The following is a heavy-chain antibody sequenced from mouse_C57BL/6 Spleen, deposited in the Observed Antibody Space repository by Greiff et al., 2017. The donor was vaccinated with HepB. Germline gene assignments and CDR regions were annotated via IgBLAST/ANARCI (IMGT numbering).Heavy chain of an antibody. J-gene: IGHJ3*01. D-gene: IGHD2-5*01. CDR2: IYPGSGNT. CDR3: ARPSNYWFAY. CDR1: GYSFTSYY. V-gene: IGHV1-66*01. Sequence: VQRVESGPELVKPGASVKISCKASGYSFTSYYIHWVKQRPGQGLEWIGWIYPGSGNTKYNEKFKGKATLTADTSSSTAYMQLSSLTSEDSAVYYCARPSNYWFAYWGQGTLVTVSA.